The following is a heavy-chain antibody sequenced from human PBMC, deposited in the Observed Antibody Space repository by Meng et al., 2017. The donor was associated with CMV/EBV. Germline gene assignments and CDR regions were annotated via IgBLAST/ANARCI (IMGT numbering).Heavy chain of an antibody. CDR2: INWNGGST. CDR1: GLTFDDYG. J-gene: IGHJ4*02. V-gene: IGHV3-20*01. D-gene: IGHD1-26*01. Sequence: GESLKISCAASGLTFDDYGMSWVRQAPGKGLEWVSGINWNGGSTGYADSVKGRFTISRDNAKNSLYLQMNSLRAEDKALYHCARDGGGSFDYWGQGTLVTVSS. CDR3: ARDGGGSFDY.